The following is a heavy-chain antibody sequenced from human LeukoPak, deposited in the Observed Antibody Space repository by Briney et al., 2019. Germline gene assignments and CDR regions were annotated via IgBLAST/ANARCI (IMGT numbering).Heavy chain of an antibody. CDR1: GFIFTNYP. D-gene: IGHD1-14*01. J-gene: IGHJ4*02. CDR2: MSIDGNTK. CDR3: VRDALPGYPEYFDS. V-gene: IGHV3-30*17. Sequence: GGSLRLSCAASGFIFTNYPIHWVRQTPDKGLECVAIMSIDGNTKYYADSVRGRFIVSRDNSRNTVYLQMNGQRLEDTALYDCVRDALPGYPEYFDSWGRGNLVTGSS.